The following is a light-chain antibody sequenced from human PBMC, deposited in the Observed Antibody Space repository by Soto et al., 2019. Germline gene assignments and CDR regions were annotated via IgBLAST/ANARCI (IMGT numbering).Light chain of an antibody. CDR1: QRISSN. CDR2: AAS. CDR3: QQYTNTNTPWM. Sequence: EIVMTQSPATLSVSPGERATLSCRASQRISSNLAWYQHKTGQAPRLLIYAASTRATGIPARFSGSGSETEFTLTITSLQSEDFAVYYCQQYTNTNTPWMFGQGTKVEI. V-gene: IGKV3-15*01. J-gene: IGKJ1*01.